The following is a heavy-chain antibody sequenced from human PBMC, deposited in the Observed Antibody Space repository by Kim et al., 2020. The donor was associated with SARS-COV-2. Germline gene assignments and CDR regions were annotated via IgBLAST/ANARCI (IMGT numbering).Heavy chain of an antibody. CDR2: IYYSGST. J-gene: IGHJ4*02. CDR1: GGSISSSSYY. CDR3: ASELVRGVAILDY. Sequence: SETLSLTCTVSGGSISSSSYYWGWIRQPPGKGLEWIGSIYYSGSTYYNPSLKSRVTISVDTSKNQFSLKLSSVTAADTAVYYCASELVRGVAILDYWGQGTLVTVSS. D-gene: IGHD3-10*01. V-gene: IGHV4-39*07.